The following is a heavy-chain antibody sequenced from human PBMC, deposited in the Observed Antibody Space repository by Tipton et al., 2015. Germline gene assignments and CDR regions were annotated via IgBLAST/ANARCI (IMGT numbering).Heavy chain of an antibody. V-gene: IGHV3-74*02. J-gene: IGHJ2*01. CDR2: IASGGSTT. Sequence: QLVQSGGGLIQPGGSLRLSCAASGFTFSSWWMHWVRQAPGKGLVWVSRIASGGSTTDYADSVEGRFTVSRDNAKNTLYLQMNSLRVDDTAVYYCARFTYFDLWGRGTLVSVSS. CDR3: ARFTYFDL. CDR1: GFTFSSWW.